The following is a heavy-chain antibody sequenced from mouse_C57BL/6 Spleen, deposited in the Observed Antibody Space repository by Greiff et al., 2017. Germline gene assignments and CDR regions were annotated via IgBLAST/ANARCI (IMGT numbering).Heavy chain of an antibody. V-gene: IGHV1-39*01. J-gene: IGHJ4*01. Sequence: VQLKQSGPELVKPGASVKISCKASGYSFTDYNMNWVKQSNGKSLEWIGVINPNYGTTSYNQKFKGKATLTVDQSSSTAYMQLNSLTSEDSAVYYCARRIFITTAGYAMDYWGQGTSVTVSS. CDR2: INPNYGTT. CDR1: GYSFTDYN. D-gene: IGHD1-1*01. CDR3: ARRIFITTAGYAMDY.